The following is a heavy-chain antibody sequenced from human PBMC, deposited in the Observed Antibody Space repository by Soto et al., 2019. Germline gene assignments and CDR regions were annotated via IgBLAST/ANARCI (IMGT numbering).Heavy chain of an antibody. J-gene: IGHJ4*02. V-gene: IGHV1-69*13. CDR2: IIPIFGTA. Sequence: SSVKVSCKASGGTFSSYAISWVRQAPGQGLEWMGGIIPIFGTANYAQKFQGRVTITADESTSTAYMELSSLRSEDTAVYYCARLADYYDNGDYFDYWGQGTLVTVSS. CDR1: GGTFSSYA. CDR3: ARLADYYDNGDYFDY. D-gene: IGHD3-22*01.